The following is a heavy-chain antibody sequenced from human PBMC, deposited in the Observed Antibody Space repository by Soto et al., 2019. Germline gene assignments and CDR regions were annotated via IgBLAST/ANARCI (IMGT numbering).Heavy chain of an antibody. V-gene: IGHV3-49*04. CDR2: IRSKAYGGTT. CDR3: TRGMPTVIGLGCDYFDY. D-gene: IGHD4-4*01. Sequence: GGSLRLSCTASGFTFGDYAMSWVRQAPGKGLEWVGFIRSKAYGGTTEYAASVKGRFTISRDDSKSIAYLQMNSLKTEDTAVYYCTRGMPTVIGLGCDYFDYWGQGTLVTVSS. CDR1: GFTFGDYA. J-gene: IGHJ4*02.